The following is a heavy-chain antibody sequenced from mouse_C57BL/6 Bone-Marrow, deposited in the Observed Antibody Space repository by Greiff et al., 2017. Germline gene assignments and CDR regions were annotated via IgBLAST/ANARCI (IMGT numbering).Heavy chain of an antibody. D-gene: IGHD2-1*01. J-gene: IGHJ1*03. V-gene: IGHV2-5*01. CDR1: GFSLTSSG. CDR2: IWRGGST. Sequence: VHLVESGPGLVQPSQSLSITCTVSGFSLTSSGVHWVRQSPGKGLEWLGVIWRGGSTDYNAAFMSRLSITKDNSKSQVFFKMNSLQADDTAIYXSAKPGYGNYDWYFDVWGTGTTVTVSS. CDR3: AKPGYGNYDWYFDV.